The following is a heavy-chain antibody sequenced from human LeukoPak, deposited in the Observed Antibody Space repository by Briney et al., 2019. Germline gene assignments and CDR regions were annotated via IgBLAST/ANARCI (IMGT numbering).Heavy chain of an antibody. Sequence: GGSVRLSCAASGFIVSSNYMSWVRQAPGKGLEWVSIIYSGGNTYYADSVKGRFTISRDNSKNTLYLQMNSLRAEDTAVYYCARTQLWRGILDYWGQGTLVTVSS. CDR3: ARTQLWRGILDY. CDR1: GFIVSSNY. D-gene: IGHD3-16*01. V-gene: IGHV3-53*01. CDR2: IYSGGNT. J-gene: IGHJ4*02.